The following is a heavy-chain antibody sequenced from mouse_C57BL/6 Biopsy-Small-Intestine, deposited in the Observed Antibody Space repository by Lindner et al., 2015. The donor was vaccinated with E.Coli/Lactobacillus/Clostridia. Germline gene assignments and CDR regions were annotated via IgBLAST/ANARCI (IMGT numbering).Heavy chain of an antibody. J-gene: IGHJ2*01. CDR1: GFTFSDYG. CDR3: ARRGITTVENYFDY. V-gene: IGHV5-17*01. Sequence: VGLVKPGGSLKLSCVVSGFTFSDYGMHWVRQAPEKGLEWVAYISSGSSTIYYADTVKGRFTISRDNAKNTLFLQMTSLRSEDTAMYYCARRGITTVENYFDYWGQCTTLTVSS. CDR2: ISSGSSTI. D-gene: IGHD1-1*01.